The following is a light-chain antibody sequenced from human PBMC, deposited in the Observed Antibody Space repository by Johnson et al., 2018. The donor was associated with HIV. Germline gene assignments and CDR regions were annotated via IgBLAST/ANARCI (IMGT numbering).Light chain of an antibody. CDR2: ENN. J-gene: IGLJ1*01. V-gene: IGLV1-51*02. CDR3: GTWDSSLSAVP. CDR1: NSNIGTYY. Sequence: QSVLTQPPSVSAAPGQKVTISCSGTNSNIGTYYVSWYQHLPGTAPKLLIYENNKRPSGIPDRFSGSKSGTSATLGIPGLPTGDEADYYCGTWDSSLSAVPFGTGTKVTVL.